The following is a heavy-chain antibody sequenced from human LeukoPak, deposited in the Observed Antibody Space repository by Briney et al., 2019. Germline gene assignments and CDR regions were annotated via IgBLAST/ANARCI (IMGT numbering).Heavy chain of an antibody. D-gene: IGHD7-27*01. Sequence: PLVKPSCKAAGSTLTPSDIPWVRRAPGQRLEWWGWINPSSGGTNYAQKYQGRVIMTSETSISTAYMELSRLRSDDTAVYHCARGPGAHGYFDYWGQGTLVTVSS. CDR2: INPSSGGT. V-gene: IGHV1-2*02. J-gene: IGHJ4*02. CDR1: GSTLTPSD. CDR3: ARGPGAHGYFDY.